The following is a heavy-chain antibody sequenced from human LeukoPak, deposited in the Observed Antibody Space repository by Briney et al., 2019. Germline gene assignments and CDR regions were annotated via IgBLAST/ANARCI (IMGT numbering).Heavy chain of an antibody. Sequence: PGGSLRLSCAASGSTFSSYAMSWVRQAPGKGLEWVSYISISSSTIYYADSVKGRFTISRDNAKNSLYLQMNSLRAEDTAVYYCAREPLDYWGQGTLVTVSS. J-gene: IGHJ4*02. CDR1: GSTFSSYA. V-gene: IGHV3-48*01. CDR2: ISISSSTI. CDR3: AREPLDY.